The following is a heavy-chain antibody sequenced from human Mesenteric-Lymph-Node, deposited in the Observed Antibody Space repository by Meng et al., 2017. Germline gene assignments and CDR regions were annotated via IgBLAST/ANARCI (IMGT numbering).Heavy chain of an antibody. J-gene: IGHJ4*02. V-gene: IGHV3-23*01. CDR2: IGTGVDT. CDR3: AKDTTIVGALDY. Sequence: GESLKISCAASGFTFSNYAMGWVRQAPGKGLEWVSGIGTGVDTYYPDSVKGRFTISRDNAKNSLYLQMNSLRAEDTALYYCAKDTTIVGALDYWGQGTLVTVSS. CDR1: GFTFSNYA. D-gene: IGHD1-26*01.